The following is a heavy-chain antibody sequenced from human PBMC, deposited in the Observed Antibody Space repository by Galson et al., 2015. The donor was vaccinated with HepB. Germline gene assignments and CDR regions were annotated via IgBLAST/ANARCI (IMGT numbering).Heavy chain of an antibody. V-gene: IGHV1-46*01. CDR2: INPSGGDT. Sequence: SVKVSCKASGYTFTSYYMHWVRQAPGQGLKWMGIINPSGGDTTYAQRFQGRVTMTRDTSTSTVYMELSSLRSEDTAVYYCARVTSAGGIILDYWGQGTQVTVSS. D-gene: IGHD3-16*01. CDR1: GYTFTSYY. J-gene: IGHJ4*02. CDR3: ARVTSAGGIILDY.